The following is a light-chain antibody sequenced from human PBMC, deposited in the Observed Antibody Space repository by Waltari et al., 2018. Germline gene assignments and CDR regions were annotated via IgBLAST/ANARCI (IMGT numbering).Light chain of an antibody. J-gene: IGKJ1*01. CDR1: QSLVHSDGNTY. CDR2: KVS. V-gene: IGKV2-30*02. CDR3: MQGTHWPRT. Sequence: DVVMTQSPLSLPVTLGQPASISCKSSQSLVHSDGNTYLNWFQQRPGQPPRRLIYKVSDRGSGVPDRFSGSGSGTDFTLKISRVEAEDVGIYYCMQGTHWPRTFGQGTKVEIK.